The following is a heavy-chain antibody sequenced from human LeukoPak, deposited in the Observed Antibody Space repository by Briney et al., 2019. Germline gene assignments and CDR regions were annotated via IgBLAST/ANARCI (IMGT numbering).Heavy chain of an antibody. CDR3: ARGSRDGYNFSPNPSIYWYFDL. CDR2: ISAYNGNT. J-gene: IGHJ2*01. Sequence: GASVKVSCKASGYTFTSYGISWVRQAPGQGLEWMGWISAYNGNTNYAQKLQGRVTMTTDTSISTAYMELSSLRSEDTAVYYCARGSRDGYNFSPNPSIYWYFDLWGRGTLVTVSS. CDR1: GYTFTSYG. D-gene: IGHD5-24*01. V-gene: IGHV1-18*01.